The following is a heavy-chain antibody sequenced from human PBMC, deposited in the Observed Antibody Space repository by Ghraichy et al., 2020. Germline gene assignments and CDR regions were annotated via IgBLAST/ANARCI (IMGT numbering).Heavy chain of an antibody. V-gene: IGHV3-30*18. J-gene: IGHJ6*02. Sequence: LSLTSAASGFTFSSYGMHWVRQAPGKGLEWVAVISYDGSNKYYADSVKGRFTISRDNSKNTLYLQMNSLRAEDTAVYYCAKGGKREIVVVPDDAGLYGMDVWGQGTTVTVSS. CDR1: GFTFSSYG. CDR2: ISYDGSNK. D-gene: IGHD2-2*01. CDR3: AKGGKREIVVVPDDAGLYGMDV.